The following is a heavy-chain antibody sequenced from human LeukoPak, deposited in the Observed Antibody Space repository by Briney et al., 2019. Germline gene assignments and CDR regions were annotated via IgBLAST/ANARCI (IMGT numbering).Heavy chain of an antibody. CDR2: IKQDGSVK. CDR1: GFTFSTYW. D-gene: IGHD2-8*02. V-gene: IGHV3-7*01. J-gene: IGHJ4*02. Sequence: GGSLRLSCEASGFTFSTYWMSWVRQAPGKGLDWVANIKQDGSVKYYVDSVRGRFTISRDNAKNSLYLQMNSLRAEDTAVYYCTREKLDTRGYIDFWGQGALVTVSS. CDR3: TREKLDTRGYIDF.